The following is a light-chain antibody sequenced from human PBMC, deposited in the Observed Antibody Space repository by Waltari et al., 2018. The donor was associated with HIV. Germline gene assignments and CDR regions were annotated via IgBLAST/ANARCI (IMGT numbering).Light chain of an antibody. J-gene: IGKJ1*01. CDR1: QSVSSS. Sequence: EIVLTQSPATLSLSRGERATLSCRASQSVSSSLAWYQQKPGQAPRLLIYDASDRAAGFPARFSGSGSGTDFTLTISSLEPEDIAVYYCQQRSNWPRTFGQGTKVEIK. CDR2: DAS. CDR3: QQRSNWPRT. V-gene: IGKV3-11*01.